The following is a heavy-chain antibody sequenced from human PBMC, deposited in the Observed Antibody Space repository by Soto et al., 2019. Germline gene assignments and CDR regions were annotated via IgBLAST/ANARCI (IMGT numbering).Heavy chain of an antibody. D-gene: IGHD2-2*01. J-gene: IGHJ6*02. Sequence: SETLSLTCTVSGGSISSGGYYWSWIRQHPGKGLEWIGYIYYSGSTYYNPSLKSRVTIPVDTSKNQFSLKLSSVTAADTAVYYCARERWDCSSTSCHTHYGMDVWGQGTTVTVSS. CDR1: GGSISSGGYY. CDR3: ARERWDCSSTSCHTHYGMDV. V-gene: IGHV4-31*03. CDR2: IYYSGST.